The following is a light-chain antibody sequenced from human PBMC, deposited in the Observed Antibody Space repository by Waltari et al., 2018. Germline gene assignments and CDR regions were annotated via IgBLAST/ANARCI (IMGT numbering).Light chain of an antibody. CDR2: KVC. V-gene: IGKV2-30*02. CDR3: MQGTHWPRT. Sequence: DVVMTQSPLPLPGIFGQQASIPSRSGQSFEHGNWKTYWNWLQPSPGQSPRRLIDKVCNRDSGVPDRFSASGSGTDFTLKISRVEAEDVGVYYCMQGTHWPRTFGQGTKLEI. CDR1: QSFEHGNWKTY. J-gene: IGKJ2*01.